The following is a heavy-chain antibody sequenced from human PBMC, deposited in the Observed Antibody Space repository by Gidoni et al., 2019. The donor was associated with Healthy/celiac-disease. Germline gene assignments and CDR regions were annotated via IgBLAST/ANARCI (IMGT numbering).Heavy chain of an antibody. CDR3: ARVAARLPAAMKDYYYGMDV. J-gene: IGHJ6*02. CDR1: GGSISSGGYY. V-gene: IGHV4-31*03. Sequence: QVQLQESGPGLVKPSQTLSLTCTVSGGSISSGGYYWSWIRQHPGQGLEWIGYIYYSGSTYYNPSLKSRVTISVDTSKNQFSLKLSSVTAADTAVYYCARVAARLPAAMKDYYYGMDVWGQGTTVTVSS. CDR2: IYYSGST. D-gene: IGHD2-2*01.